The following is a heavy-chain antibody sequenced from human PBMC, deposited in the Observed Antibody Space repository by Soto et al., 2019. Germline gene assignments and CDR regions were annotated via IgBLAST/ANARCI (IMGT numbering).Heavy chain of an antibody. J-gene: IGHJ4*02. CDR2: IIPIFGTA. V-gene: IGHV1-69*13. CDR1: GGTFSSYA. Sequence: SVKVSCKASGGTFSSYAISWVRQAPGQGLEWMGGIIPIFGTANYAQKFQGRVTITADESTSTAYMELSSLRSEDTAVYYCARPHRAYCGGDCYSLEGWGQGTQVTVSS. D-gene: IGHD2-21*02. CDR3: ARPHRAYCGGDCYSLEG.